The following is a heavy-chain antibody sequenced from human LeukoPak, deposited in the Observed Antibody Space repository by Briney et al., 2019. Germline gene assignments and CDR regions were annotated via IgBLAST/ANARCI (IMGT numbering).Heavy chain of an antibody. D-gene: IGHD5-24*01. V-gene: IGHV4-59*01. CDR3: AREIRDGYNLLPFGH. Sequence: SETLSLTCTVAVRSISSYYWSWIRQPPGKGLEWMGYIYYSGSTNYNPSLKSRVTISVDTSKNQFSLKLSSVTAADTAVYYCAREIRDGYNLLPFGHWGQGFLVTVSS. CDR2: IYYSGST. J-gene: IGHJ4*02. CDR1: VRSISSYY.